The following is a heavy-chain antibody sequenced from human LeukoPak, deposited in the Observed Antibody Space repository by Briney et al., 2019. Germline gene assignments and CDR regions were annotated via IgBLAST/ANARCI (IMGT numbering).Heavy chain of an antibody. Sequence: SESLSLTCTVSGGSISTYYWSWIRPPPGEGLEWNGYIYYSGSTNYNPSLKSRVTIPVDTSKNQFSLKLSSVTAADTAVYYCARGPTGITGTDYWGQGTQVTVSS. J-gene: IGHJ4*02. CDR1: GGSISTYY. CDR2: IYYSGST. CDR3: ARGPTGITGTDY. D-gene: IGHD1-20*01. V-gene: IGHV4-59*01.